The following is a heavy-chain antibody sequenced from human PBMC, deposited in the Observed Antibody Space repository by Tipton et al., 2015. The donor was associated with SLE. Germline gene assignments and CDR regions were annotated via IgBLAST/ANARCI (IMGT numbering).Heavy chain of an antibody. CDR1: GGSLNNGRYY. Sequence: TLSLTCSVSGGSLNNGRYYWGWSRQPPGKGLEGIWTGHYSGATYKHSSLKNRITIPVDTSKNQFSLKLSSVTAADTAVYYCARRGSWWYFDLWGRGTLVTVSS. D-gene: IGHD1-26*01. CDR2: GHYSGAT. J-gene: IGHJ2*01. V-gene: IGHV4-39*07. CDR3: ARRGSWWYFDL.